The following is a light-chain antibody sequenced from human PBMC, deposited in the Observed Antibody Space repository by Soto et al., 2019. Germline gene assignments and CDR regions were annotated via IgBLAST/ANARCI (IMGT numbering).Light chain of an antibody. CDR3: QQYGRSPLT. CDR2: GSS. V-gene: IGKV3-20*01. CDR1: QSVTSNY. Sequence: EIVLTQSPGTLSLSLGERATLSCRASQSVTSNYLAWYQQKPGQAPRLLIYGSSSRATGIPDRFSGSGSGTDFTLTINRLEPEDCAVYYCQQYGRSPLTFGGGTKVDI. J-gene: IGKJ4*01.